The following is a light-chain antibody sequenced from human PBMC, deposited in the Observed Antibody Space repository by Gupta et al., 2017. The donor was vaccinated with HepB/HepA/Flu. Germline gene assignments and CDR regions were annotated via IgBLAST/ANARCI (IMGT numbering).Light chain of an antibody. CDR1: QSVSSN. CDR3: QQYDNWPGT. J-gene: IGKJ5*01. V-gene: IGKV3-15*01. Sequence: EIAMTQSPATLSVSPGERATLSCRASQSVSSNLAWYQQKPGQAPRLLIYGTSSRATGIPARFSGSWSGTEFTLTISSLQSEDFAVYYCQQYDNWPGTFGQGTLVEIK. CDR2: GTS.